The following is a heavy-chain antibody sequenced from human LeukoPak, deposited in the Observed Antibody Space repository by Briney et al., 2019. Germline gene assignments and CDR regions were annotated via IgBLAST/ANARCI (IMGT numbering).Heavy chain of an antibody. CDR2: INPNSGGT. CDR3: ARAESSNWDAKYFFDY. CDR1: GYTFTGYY. D-gene: IGHD4-11*01. Sequence: ASVNVSCKASGYTFTGYYIHWVRQAPGQGLEWMGRINPNSGGTNYAQRFQGRVTMTRDTSISTASMELSRLRSDDTAVYYCARAESSNWDAKYFFDYWGQGTLVTVSS. J-gene: IGHJ4*02. V-gene: IGHV1-2*06.